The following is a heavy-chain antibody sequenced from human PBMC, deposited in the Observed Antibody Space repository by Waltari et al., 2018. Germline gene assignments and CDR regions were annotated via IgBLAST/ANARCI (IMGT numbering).Heavy chain of an antibody. CDR2: IYNGVST. D-gene: IGHD3-22*01. J-gene: IGHJ4*02. CDR3: ASEYYDSSGYYYVDY. CDR1: GFTVGSNY. V-gene: IGHV3-53*01. Sequence: EVQLVESGGGLIQPGGSLRLSCAASGFTVGSNYMSWVRQAPGKGLEWVSVIYNGVSTNYADSVKGRFTISRDNSKNTLYLQMNSLRAEDTAVYYCASEYYDSSGYYYVDYWGQGTPVTVSS.